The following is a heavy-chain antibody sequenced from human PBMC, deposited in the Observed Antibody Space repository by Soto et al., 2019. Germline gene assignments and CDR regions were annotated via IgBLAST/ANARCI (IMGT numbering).Heavy chain of an antibody. Sequence: GGSLRLSCAASGFTFSSYSMNWVRQAPGKGLEWVSYISSSSSTIYYADSVKGRFTISRDNAKNSLYLQMNSLRAEDTAVYYCARIGRYYDFWSGYYYIDYWGQGTLVTVSS. V-gene: IGHV3-48*01. D-gene: IGHD3-3*01. J-gene: IGHJ4*02. CDR1: GFTFSSYS. CDR3: ARIGRYYDFWSGYYYIDY. CDR2: ISSSSSTI.